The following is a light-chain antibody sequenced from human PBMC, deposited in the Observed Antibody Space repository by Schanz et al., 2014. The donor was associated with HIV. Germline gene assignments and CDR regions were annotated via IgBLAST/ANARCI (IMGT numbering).Light chain of an antibody. CDR1: SSDIGPYNC. CDR2: GVD. V-gene: IGLV2-14*03. CDR3: SSCTTSNTLV. Sequence: QSALTQPASVSGSPGQSISISCTGTSSDIGPYNCVSWYQQRPGKAPKLVISGVDYRPSGVSSRFSGSKSGSAASLTISGLQAEDEADYHCSSCTTSNTLVFGGGTKLTVL. J-gene: IGLJ3*02.